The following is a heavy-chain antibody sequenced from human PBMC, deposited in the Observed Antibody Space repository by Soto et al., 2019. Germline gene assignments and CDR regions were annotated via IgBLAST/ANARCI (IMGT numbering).Heavy chain of an antibody. J-gene: IGHJ4*02. CDR2: INPSGGST. CDR1: GYTFTSYY. CDR3: ATTYYDFWSGSDY. Sequence: QVQLVQSGAEVKKPGASVKVSCKASGYTFTSYYMHWVRQAPGQGLEWMGIINPSGGSTSYAQKFQGGVTMTRDTSTSTVYMELSSLRSEDTAVYYCATTYYDFWSGSDYWGQGTLVTVSS. V-gene: IGHV1-46*01. D-gene: IGHD3-3*01.